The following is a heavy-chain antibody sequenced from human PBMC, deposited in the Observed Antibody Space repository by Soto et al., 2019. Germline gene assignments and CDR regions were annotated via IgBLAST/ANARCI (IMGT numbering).Heavy chain of an antibody. D-gene: IGHD3-16*01. Sequence: SETLSLTCTVSGGSISNYYWSWIRQSPGKGLEWIGCLHYSGSTKYNPSLKSRVTISVDTSKTQFSLKLSSVTAADAAVYYCVRIGGPNYYYYGMDVWGQGTTVTVSS. CDR3: VRIGGPNYYYYGMDV. J-gene: IGHJ6*02. V-gene: IGHV4-59*01. CDR2: LHYSGST. CDR1: GGSISNYY.